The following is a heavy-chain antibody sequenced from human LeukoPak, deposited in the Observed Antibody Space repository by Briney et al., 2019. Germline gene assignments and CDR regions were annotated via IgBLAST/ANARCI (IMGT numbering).Heavy chain of an antibody. J-gene: IGHJ4*02. Sequence: SETLSLTCTVSDGSISSFYWSWIRQPPGKGLDWIGYIYYTGSTNYNPSLKSRVTISVDTSKNKFCLRVSSVTAAYTAVYYGARGPGWCGEYYFDYWGQGTLVTVSS. CDR3: ARGPGWCGEYYFDY. D-gene: IGHD3-10*01. CDR1: DGSISSFY. V-gene: IGHV4-59*01. CDR2: IYYTGST.